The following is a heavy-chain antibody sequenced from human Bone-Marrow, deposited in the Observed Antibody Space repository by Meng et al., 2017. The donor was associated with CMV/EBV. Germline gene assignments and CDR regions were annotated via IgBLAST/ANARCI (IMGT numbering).Heavy chain of an antibody. D-gene: IGHD3-3*01. CDR3: ARHGFGVPWGWFDP. Sequence: SETLSLTCTVSGGSISSSSYYWGWIRQPPGKGLEWIGSIYYSGSTYYNPSLKSRVTISVDTSKNQFSLKLSSVTAADTAVYYCARHGFGVPWGWFDPWGHGTLVTVSS. CDR2: IYYSGST. V-gene: IGHV4-39*01. J-gene: IGHJ5*02. CDR1: GGSISSSSYY.